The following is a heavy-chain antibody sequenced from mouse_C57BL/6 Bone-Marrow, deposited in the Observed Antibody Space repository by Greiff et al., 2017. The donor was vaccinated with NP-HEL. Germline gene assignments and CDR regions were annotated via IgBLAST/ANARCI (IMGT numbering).Heavy chain of an antibody. J-gene: IGHJ2*01. CDR2: IYPGDGDT. CDR3: ARGSYLYFDY. D-gene: IGHD2-12*01. V-gene: IGHV1-82*01. Sequence: QVQLQQPGPELVKPGASVKISCKASGYAFSSSWMNWVKQRPGKGLEWIGRIYPGDGDTNYNGKFKGKATLTADKSSSTAYMQLSSLTSEDSAVYFCARGSYLYFDYWGQGTTLTVSS. CDR1: GYAFSSSW.